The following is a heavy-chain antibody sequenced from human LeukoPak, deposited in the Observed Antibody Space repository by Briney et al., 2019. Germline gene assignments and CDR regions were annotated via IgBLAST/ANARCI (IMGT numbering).Heavy chain of an antibody. CDR3: VRDRGVNWFDP. Sequence: ASVKVSCKASGYTFTGYYIHWVRQAPGQGLEWMGWINPNSGGTDYAQKFQGRVTMTRDTSISTAYMELSRLRSDDTAIYYCVRDRGVNWFDPWGQGTLVTVSS. D-gene: IGHD3-10*01. J-gene: IGHJ5*02. CDR1: GYTFTGYY. V-gene: IGHV1-2*02. CDR2: INPNSGGT.